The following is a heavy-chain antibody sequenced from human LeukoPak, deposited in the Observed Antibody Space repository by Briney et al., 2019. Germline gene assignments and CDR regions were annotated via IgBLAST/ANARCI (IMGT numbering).Heavy chain of an antibody. D-gene: IGHD1-26*01. J-gene: IGHJ5*02. CDR1: GYSFTSYW. V-gene: IGHV5-10-1*01. CDR2: IDPSDSYT. Sequence: GESLKISCKGSGYSFTSYWISWVRQMPGKGLEWMGRIDPSDSYTNYSPSFQGHVTISADKSISTAYLQWSSLKASDTAMYYCARLLLVSGSYGGGFDPWGQGTLVTVSS. CDR3: ARLLLVSGSYGGGFDP.